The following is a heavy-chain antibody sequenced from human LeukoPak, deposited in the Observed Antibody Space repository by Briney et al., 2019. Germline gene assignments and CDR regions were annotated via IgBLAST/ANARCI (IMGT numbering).Heavy chain of an antibody. CDR3: ARVDDRGHYYDSSGPRKLFDY. CDR1: GYTFTSYD. V-gene: IGHV1-8*01. CDR2: MNPNSGNT. Sequence: ASVKVSCKASGYTFTSYDINWVRQATGQGLEWMGWMNPNSGNTGYAQKFQGRVTMTRNTSISTAYMELSSLRSEDTAVYYCARVDDRGHYYDSSGPRKLFDYWGQGTLVTVSS. D-gene: IGHD3-22*01. J-gene: IGHJ4*02.